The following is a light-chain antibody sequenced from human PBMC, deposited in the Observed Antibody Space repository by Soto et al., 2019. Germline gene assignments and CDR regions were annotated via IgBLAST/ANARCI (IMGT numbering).Light chain of an antibody. V-gene: IGKV3-15*01. CDR3: QQYNNWPPYT. Sequence: EIVMTQSPSTLCVSPGETATLSCRASQSVATRLAWYQHKPGQAPRLLIYGASARATGVPARFSGSGSGTEFSLTISSLQSEDFAVYYCQQYNNWPPYTFGQGTKLEIK. CDR1: QSVATR. CDR2: GAS. J-gene: IGKJ2*01.